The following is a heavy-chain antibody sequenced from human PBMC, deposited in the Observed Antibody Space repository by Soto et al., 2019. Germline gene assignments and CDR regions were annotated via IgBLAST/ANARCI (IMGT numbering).Heavy chain of an antibody. J-gene: IGHJ4*02. CDR3: ARYTVTTIFDY. CDR2: IWYDGSNK. Sequence: QVQLVESGGGVVQPGRSLRLSCAASGFTFSSYGMHWVRQAPGKGLEWVAVIWYDGSNKYYADSVKGRFTISRDNSKNTPYLQMNSLRAEDTAVYYCARYTVTTIFDYWGQGTLVTVSS. D-gene: IGHD4-17*01. V-gene: IGHV3-33*01. CDR1: GFTFSSYG.